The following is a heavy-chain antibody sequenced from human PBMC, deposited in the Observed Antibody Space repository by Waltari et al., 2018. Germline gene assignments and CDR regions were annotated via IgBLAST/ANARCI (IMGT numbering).Heavy chain of an antibody. CDR2: INSDGSTT. CDR3: AVYLRSSPFDP. D-gene: IGHD5-12*01. Sequence: EVQLVESGGGLVQPGGSLRLSGAASGFTFSSYWMPWVRQEPGKGLVWVSRINSDGSTTGYADSVKGRFTISRDNTKNTLSLQMNSLRDEDTAVYYCAVYLRSSPFDPWGQGTLVTVSS. V-gene: IGHV3-74*01. CDR1: GFTFSSYW. J-gene: IGHJ5*02.